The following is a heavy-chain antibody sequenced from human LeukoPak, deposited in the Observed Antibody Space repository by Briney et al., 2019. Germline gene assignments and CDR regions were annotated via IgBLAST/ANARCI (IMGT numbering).Heavy chain of an antibody. J-gene: IGHJ5*02. D-gene: IGHD3-22*01. CDR1: GYAFTNYY. CDR3: ARGNLYDSSGGYSYSNWIDT. CDR2: INPFGGST. V-gene: IGHV1-46*01. Sequence: GASVKVSCKASGYAFTNYYMHWVRQAPGQGLEWMGIINPFGGSTNYAQEFQGRVTMTRETSTSTVYMELSSLRSEDTAVYYCARGNLYDSSGGYSYSNWIDTWGQGTLVTVSS.